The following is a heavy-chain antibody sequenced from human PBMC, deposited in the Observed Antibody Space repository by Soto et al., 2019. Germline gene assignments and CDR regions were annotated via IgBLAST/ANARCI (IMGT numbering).Heavy chain of an antibody. CDR2: ISYDGSNE. Sequence: QVQLVESGGGVVQPGGSLRLSCAASGLTFSSYGMHWVRQAPGKGLEWVAHISYDGSNEHYVDSVKGRFTISRDNSKNTLYLQMTSLRAEDTAVYYCAEDSYYHDCTGYYIFDYWGQGTLVTVSS. CDR3: AEDSYYHDCTGYYIFDY. J-gene: IGHJ4*02. D-gene: IGHD3-22*01. CDR1: GLTFSSYG. V-gene: IGHV3-30*18.